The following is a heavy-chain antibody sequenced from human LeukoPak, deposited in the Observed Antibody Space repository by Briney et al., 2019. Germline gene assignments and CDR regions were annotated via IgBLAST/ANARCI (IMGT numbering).Heavy chain of an antibody. D-gene: IGHD6-19*01. CDR2: IKRDGSDK. Sequence: GGSLRLSCAASGFTFSSYWMSWVRQVPGKGLEWVANIKRDGSDKYYVGSVEGRFTISRDNAKNSLYLQMSSLRAEDTAIYYCARALYNRGWYPDYFDSWGQGTLVTVSS. CDR1: GFTFSSYW. J-gene: IGHJ4*02. CDR3: ARALYNRGWYPDYFDS. V-gene: IGHV3-7*01.